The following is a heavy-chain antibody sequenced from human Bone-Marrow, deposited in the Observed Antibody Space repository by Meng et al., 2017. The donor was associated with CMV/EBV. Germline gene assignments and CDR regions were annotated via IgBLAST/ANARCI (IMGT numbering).Heavy chain of an antibody. D-gene: IGHD1-1*01. J-gene: IGHJ6*02. V-gene: IGHV3-20*04. CDR2: MNWNGGST. CDR1: GFTFSDFF. Sequence: GESLKISCAASGFTFSDFFMTWFRQTPGKGLEWVSGMNWNGGSTGYADSVKGRFTISRDNAKNSLYLQMNSLRVEDTALYYCAREGDYNGYYYGMDVWGQGTTVTVSS. CDR3: AREGDYNGYYYGMDV.